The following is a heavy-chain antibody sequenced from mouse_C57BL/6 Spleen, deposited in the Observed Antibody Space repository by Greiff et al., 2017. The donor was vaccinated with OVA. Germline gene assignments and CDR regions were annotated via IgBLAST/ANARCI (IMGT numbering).Heavy chain of an antibody. CDR1: GYTFTSYW. D-gene: IGHD2-4*01. Sequence: VQLQQSGAELVRPGSSVKLSCKASGYTFTSYWMHWVKQRPIQGLEWIGNIDPSDSETHYNQKFKDKATLTVDKSSSTAYMQLSSLTSEDSAVYYCARRGDGDYDGYWYFDVWGTGTTVTVSS. V-gene: IGHV1-52*01. CDR3: ARRGDGDYDGYWYFDV. J-gene: IGHJ1*03. CDR2: IDPSDSET.